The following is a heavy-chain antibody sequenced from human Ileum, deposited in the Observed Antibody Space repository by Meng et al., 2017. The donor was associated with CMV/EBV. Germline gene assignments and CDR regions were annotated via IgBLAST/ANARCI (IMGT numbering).Heavy chain of an antibody. Sequence: SGSSFLSYGINWVREAPGQRLEWMGWIDTNTGNPAYAQDFTGRFVFSLDTSVSTAYLQISSLRAEDTAVYYCTRGAGAHTAKFDFWGRGTLVTVSS. CDR2: IDTNTGNP. J-gene: IGHJ4*02. CDR1: GSSFLSYG. D-gene: IGHD5-18*01. V-gene: IGHV7-4-1*02. CDR3: TRGAGAHTAKFDF.